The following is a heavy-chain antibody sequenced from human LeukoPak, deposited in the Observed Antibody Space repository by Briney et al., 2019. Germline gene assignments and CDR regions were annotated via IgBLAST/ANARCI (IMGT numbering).Heavy chain of an antibody. CDR3: ARDISKLERRGYYYMDV. CDR1: GYTFTGYD. CDR2: INPNSGGT. D-gene: IGHD1-1*01. V-gene: IGHV1-2*04. J-gene: IGHJ6*03. Sequence: ASGKVSCKASGYTFTGYDMHWLRQSPGQGREWRGGINPNSGGTNYSQKLKVWVTMTRDTSISTAYIELSRLRSDDTAVYYCARDISKLERRGYYYMDVWGKGTTVTVSS.